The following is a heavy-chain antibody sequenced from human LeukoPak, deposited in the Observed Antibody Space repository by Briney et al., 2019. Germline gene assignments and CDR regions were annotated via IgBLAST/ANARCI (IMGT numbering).Heavy chain of an antibody. V-gene: IGHV3-21*01. Sequence: GGSLRPSCAASGFTFSSYSMNWVRQAPGKGLEWVSSISSSSSYIYYADSVKGRFTISRDNAKNSLYLQMNSLRAEDTAVYYCARGVVVPAAQAVADIKFYYYGMDVWGKGTTVTVSS. CDR2: ISSSSSYI. D-gene: IGHD2-2*01. J-gene: IGHJ6*04. CDR3: ARGVVVPAAQAVADIKFYYYGMDV. CDR1: GFTFSSYS.